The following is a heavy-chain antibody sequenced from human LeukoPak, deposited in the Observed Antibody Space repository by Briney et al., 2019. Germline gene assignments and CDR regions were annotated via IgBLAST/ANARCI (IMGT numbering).Heavy chain of an antibody. Sequence: SSETLSLTCAVSGGPISSSYWWSWVRQPPGKGLEWIGETYHSGTTNYNPSLESRVTISVDTSKNQFSLNLSSVTAADTAVYYCARREYGLAFDYWGQGTLVTVSS. D-gene: IGHD2/OR15-2a*01. V-gene: IGHV4-4*02. J-gene: IGHJ4*02. CDR2: TYHSGTT. CDR1: GGPISSSYW. CDR3: ARREYGLAFDY.